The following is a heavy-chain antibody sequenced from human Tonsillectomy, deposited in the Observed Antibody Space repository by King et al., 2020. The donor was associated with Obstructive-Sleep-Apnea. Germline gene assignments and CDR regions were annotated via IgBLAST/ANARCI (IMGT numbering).Heavy chain of an antibody. CDR3: ARDWGYFGSGTYYD. D-gene: IGHD3-10*01. Sequence: GMHWVSKAPGKGMEWVAVIWYDGTKKFYADSVKGRFAISRDNFKNTVYLQLNSLRAEYTAVYYWARDWGYFGSGTYYDWGRGTLVTVSA. V-gene: IGHV3-33*01. CDR2: IWYDGTKK. CDR1: G. J-gene: IGHJ4*02.